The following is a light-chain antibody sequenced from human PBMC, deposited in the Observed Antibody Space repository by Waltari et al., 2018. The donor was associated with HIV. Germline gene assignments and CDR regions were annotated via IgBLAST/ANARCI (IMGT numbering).Light chain of an antibody. V-gene: IGLV2-8*01. J-gene: IGLJ2*01. CDR1: GSDVGAYNY. CDR3: SSYAVSNSLV. CDR2: EVT. Sequence: QSALTQPPSASGSPGQSVTISCTGAGSDVGAYNYVSWYQQHQGKAPKLMIYEVTKLPSGVPDRFFGSKSGNTASLTVSGLQAEDEADYYCSSYAVSNSLVFGGGTKLTVL.